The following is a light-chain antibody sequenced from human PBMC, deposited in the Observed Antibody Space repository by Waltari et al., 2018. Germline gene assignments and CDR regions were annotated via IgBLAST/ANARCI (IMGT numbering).Light chain of an antibody. V-gene: IGKV1-33*01. J-gene: IGKJ4*01. CDR3: QQCENLPLT. Sequence: DIQMTQSPSSLSASLGDRVTITCQASQDIKKCLNWYQQTPGKAPKLLIYDASSLQTGVPSRCSGSGFGTDFTFTISSLQPEDFATYYCQQCENLPLTFGGGTKVGIK. CDR1: QDIKKC. CDR2: DAS.